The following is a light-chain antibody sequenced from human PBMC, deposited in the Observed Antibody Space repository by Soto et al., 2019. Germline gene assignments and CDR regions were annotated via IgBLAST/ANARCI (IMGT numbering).Light chain of an antibody. Sequence: QSALTQPASVSGSPGQSITISCTGTSSDVGSYNLVSWYQQHPGKAPKLIISEVNKLPSGVSSRFSGSKSGYTASLTVSGLLAEDEADYYCCSYAGSSTFVVFGGGTQLTVL. V-gene: IGLV2-23*02. J-gene: IGLJ2*01. CDR3: CSYAGSSTFVV. CDR2: EVN. CDR1: SSDVGSYNL.